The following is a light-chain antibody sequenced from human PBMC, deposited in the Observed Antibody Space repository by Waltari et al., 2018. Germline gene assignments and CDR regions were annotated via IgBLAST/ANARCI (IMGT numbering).Light chain of an antibody. CDR3: MQSLRALWT. V-gene: IGKV2-28*01. Sequence: DIVVTQSPLSLPVTPGEPAYISCRSSQSLLHSNGFNYLDWYLQKPGQSPQLLIYLGSNRASGVPDRFSCSGSGTDFTLKISRVEAEDVGVYYCMQSLRALWTFGQGTKVEIK. CDR2: LGS. J-gene: IGKJ1*01. CDR1: QSLLHSNGFNY.